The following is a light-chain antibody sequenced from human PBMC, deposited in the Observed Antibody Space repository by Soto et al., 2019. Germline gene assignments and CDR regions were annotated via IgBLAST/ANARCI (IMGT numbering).Light chain of an antibody. J-gene: IGKJ2*01. CDR1: QSISSSY. V-gene: IGKV3-20*01. Sequence: EVVLTQSPGTLSLSPGEGATLSCRASQSISSSYLVWYQQHPGQPPRLLIYGASNRATGIPDRFSGSGSVTDFTLNISRLEPEDFAVYFCQQLDRSPYTFGQGTKLDIK. CDR2: GAS. CDR3: QQLDRSPYT.